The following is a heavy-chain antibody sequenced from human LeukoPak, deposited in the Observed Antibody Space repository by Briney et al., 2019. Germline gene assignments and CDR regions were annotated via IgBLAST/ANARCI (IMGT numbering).Heavy chain of an antibody. Sequence: SETLSLTCTGSGGSISSYYWSWIRQPPGKGLEWIGYIYYSGSTNYNPSLKSRVTISVDTSKNQFSLKLSSVTAADTAVYYCARVPLTIFGAPDAFDIWGQGTMVTVSS. CDR3: ARVPLTIFGAPDAFDI. V-gene: IGHV4-59*01. J-gene: IGHJ3*02. D-gene: IGHD3-3*01. CDR2: IYYSGST. CDR1: GGSISSYY.